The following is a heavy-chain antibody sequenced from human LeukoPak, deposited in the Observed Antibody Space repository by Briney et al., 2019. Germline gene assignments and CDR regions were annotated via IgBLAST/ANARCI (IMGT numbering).Heavy chain of an antibody. CDR3: VRDGGVSGYDLLDY. CDR2: VNQDGSEA. J-gene: IGHJ4*02. V-gene: IGHV3-7*01. CDR1: GLTFSSHA. D-gene: IGHD5-12*01. Sequence: GGSLRLSCVASGLTFSSHAMRWVRQAPGKGLEWVAQVNQDGSEAHYADSVKARFTISRDNAKSSVSLQMNSLRAEDTAVYYCVRDGGVSGYDLLDYWGQGTLVTVSS.